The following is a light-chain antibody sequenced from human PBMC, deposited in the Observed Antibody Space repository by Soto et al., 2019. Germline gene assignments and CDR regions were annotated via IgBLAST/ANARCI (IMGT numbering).Light chain of an antibody. CDR2: GAS. CDR3: QQYGSSPQT. J-gene: IGKJ2*01. Sequence: EIVLTQSPGTLSLSPGERATLSCRASQSVSSSYLAWYQQKPGQAPRLLIYGASSRATGIPDRCSGSGSGRNFPLTISRLEHEDFAVYYCQQYGSSPQTFGQGTKLEIK. V-gene: IGKV3-20*01. CDR1: QSVSSSY.